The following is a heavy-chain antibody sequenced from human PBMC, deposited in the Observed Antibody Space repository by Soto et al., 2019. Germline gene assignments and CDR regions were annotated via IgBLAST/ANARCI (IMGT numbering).Heavy chain of an antibody. D-gene: IGHD3-22*01. CDR2: INAGVFTT. Sequence: GGSLRLSCSASGFSFSTYTMNWVRLAPWKGQEWVSGINAGVFTTYYADSVKGLFTISRDISRKVLYLQLNSLRVEDTSIYYCAKDRQPDSIWTFDYWGQGTSVTVSS. CDR1: GFSFSTYT. V-gene: IGHV3-23*01. J-gene: IGHJ4*02. CDR3: AKDRQPDSIWTFDY.